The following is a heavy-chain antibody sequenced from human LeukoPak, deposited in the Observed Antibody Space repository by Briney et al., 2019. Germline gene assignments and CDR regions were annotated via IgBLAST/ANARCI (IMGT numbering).Heavy chain of an antibody. J-gene: IGHJ4*02. CDR3: ARGGKGYYGSGSPPSY. V-gene: IGHV4-34*01. D-gene: IGHD3-10*01. Sequence: SETLSLTCTVSGGSISSSYWSWIRQPPGKGLEWIGEINHSGSTNYNPSLKSRVTISVDTSKSQFSLKLSSVTAADTAVYYCARGGKGYYGSGSPPSYWGQGTLVTVSS. CDR2: INHSGST. CDR1: GGSISSSY.